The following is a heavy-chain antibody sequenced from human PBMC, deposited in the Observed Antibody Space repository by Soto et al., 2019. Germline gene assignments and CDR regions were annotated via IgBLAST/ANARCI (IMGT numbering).Heavy chain of an antibody. J-gene: IGHJ6*02. V-gene: IGHV5-10-1*01. CDR3: ASTRKGYCSSTSCYPVHYYYYGMDV. CDR1: GYSFTSYW. CDR2: IDPSDSYT. Sequence: LGESLKISCKGSGYSFTSYWISWVRQMPGKGLEWMGRIDPSDSYTNYSPSFQGHVTISADKSISTAYLQWSSLKASDTAMYYCASTRKGYCSSTSCYPVHYYYYGMDVWGQGTTVTVSS. D-gene: IGHD2-2*01.